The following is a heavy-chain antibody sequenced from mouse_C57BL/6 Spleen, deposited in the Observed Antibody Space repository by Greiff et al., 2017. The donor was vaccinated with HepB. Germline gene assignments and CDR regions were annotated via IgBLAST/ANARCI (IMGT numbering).Heavy chain of an antibody. J-gene: IGHJ2*01. CDR2: IDPENGDT. D-gene: IGHD1-1*01. Sequence: VQLQQSGAELVRPGASVKLSCTASGFNIKDDYMHWVKQRPEQGLEWIGWIDPENGDTEYASKFQGKATITAETSSNTAYLQLSSLTSEDTAVYYCTTSYGSSLDYFDYWGQGTTLTVSS. V-gene: IGHV14-4*01. CDR3: TTSYGSSLDYFDY. CDR1: GFNIKDDY.